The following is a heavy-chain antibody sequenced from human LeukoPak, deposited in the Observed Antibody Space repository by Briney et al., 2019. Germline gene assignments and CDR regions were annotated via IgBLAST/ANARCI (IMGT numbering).Heavy chain of an antibody. Sequence: SETLSLTCTVSGGSINSVNYYWGWIRQSPGKGLEWIGNISYSGSTSYNPSLKSRVTISVDTSKNQFSLKVTSVTAADTAVYYCARHNWGIDYYYCMDVWGKGTTVTVSS. J-gene: IGHJ6*03. CDR1: GGSINSVNYY. D-gene: IGHD7-27*01. V-gene: IGHV4-39*01. CDR2: ISYSGST. CDR3: ARHNWGIDYYYCMDV.